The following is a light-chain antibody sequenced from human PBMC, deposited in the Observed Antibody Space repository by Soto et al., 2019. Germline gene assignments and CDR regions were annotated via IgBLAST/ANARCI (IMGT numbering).Light chain of an antibody. J-gene: IGLJ3*02. V-gene: IGLV2-18*02. CDR3: SSFTTARTWV. CDR2: EVH. CDR1: SSDIGSYNR. Sequence: QSALTQPPSVSGSPGQSVTISCTGTSSDIGSYNRVSWYQQPPGKTPKLIIYEVHNRPSGVPDRFSGYKSGNTSSLTISGLQPEDEADYYCSSFTTARTWVFGGGTKLTVL.